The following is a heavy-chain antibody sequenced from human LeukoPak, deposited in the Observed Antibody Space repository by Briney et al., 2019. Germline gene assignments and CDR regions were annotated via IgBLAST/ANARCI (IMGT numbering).Heavy chain of an antibody. CDR1: GGTFSSYA. CDR3: ARVGTTVTTTDV. J-gene: IGHJ6*02. D-gene: IGHD4-17*01. Sequence: SVKVSYKASGGTFSSYAIIWVRQAPGQGLEWMGRIIPILGIANYAQKFQGRVTITADKSTSTAYMELSSLRSEDTAVYYCARVGTTVTTTDVWGQGTTVTVSS. CDR2: IIPILGIA. V-gene: IGHV1-69*04.